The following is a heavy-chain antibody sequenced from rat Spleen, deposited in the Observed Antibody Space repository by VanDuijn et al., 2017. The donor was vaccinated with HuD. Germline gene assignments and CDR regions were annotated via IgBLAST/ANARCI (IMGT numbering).Heavy chain of an antibody. CDR3: ARKMYTTDSFAY. Sequence: EVQLVESGGGLVQPGRSMKLSCAASGFTFSNYDMAWVRQAPTKGLEWVASISYDGSSTYYRDSVKGRFTISRDNAKSTLYLQMDSLRSEETATYYCARKMYTTDSFAYWGQGTLVTVSS. J-gene: IGHJ3*01. D-gene: IGHD1-6*01. CDR2: ISYDGSST. CDR1: GFTFSNYD. V-gene: IGHV5S11*01.